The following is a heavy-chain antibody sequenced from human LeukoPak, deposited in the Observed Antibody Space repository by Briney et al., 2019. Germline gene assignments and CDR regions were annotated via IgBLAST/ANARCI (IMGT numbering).Heavy chain of an antibody. V-gene: IGHV3-30-3*01. CDR3: ARALSYYDFWSGYYTHDAFDI. J-gene: IGHJ3*02. CDR2: ISYDGGNK. CDR1: GFTFSSYA. D-gene: IGHD3-3*01. Sequence: GGSLRLSCAASGFTFSSYAMHWVRQAPGKGLEWVAVISYDGGNKYYADSVKGRFTISRDNSKNTLYLQMNSLRAEDTAVYYCARALSYYDFWSGYYTHDAFDIWGQGTMVTVSS.